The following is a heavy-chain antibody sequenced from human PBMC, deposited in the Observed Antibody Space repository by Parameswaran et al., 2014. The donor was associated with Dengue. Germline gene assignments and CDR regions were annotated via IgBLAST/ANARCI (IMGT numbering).Heavy chain of an antibody. D-gene: IGHD3-10*01. CDR2: IYYSGST. V-gene: IGHV4-31*02. Sequence: PGKGLEWIGYIYYSGSTYYNPSLKSRVTISVDTSKNQFSLKLSSVTAADTAVYYCARVSRRANYYFDYWGQGTLVTVSS. CDR3: ARVSRRANYYFDY. J-gene: IGHJ4*02.